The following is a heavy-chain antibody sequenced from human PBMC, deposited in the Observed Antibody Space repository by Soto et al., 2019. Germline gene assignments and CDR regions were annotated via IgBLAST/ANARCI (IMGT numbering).Heavy chain of an antibody. V-gene: IGHV1-18*01. CDR3: ARVLNGDYYYYYMDV. Sequence: ASVKVSCKASGYTFTSYGISWVRQAPGQGLEWMGWISAYNGNTNYAQKLQGRVTMTTDTSTSTAYMELRSLRSDDTAVYYCARVLNGDYYYYYMDVWGKGTTVTVSS. J-gene: IGHJ6*03. D-gene: IGHD4-17*01. CDR1: GYTFTSYG. CDR2: ISAYNGNT.